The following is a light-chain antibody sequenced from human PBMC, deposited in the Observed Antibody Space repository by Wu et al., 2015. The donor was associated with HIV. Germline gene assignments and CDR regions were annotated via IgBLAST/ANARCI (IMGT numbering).Light chain of an antibody. J-gene: IGKJ2*03. V-gene: IGKV3-11*01. Sequence: EIVLTQSPATLSLSPGETATLSCRASQSISSYLAWYQQKPGQAPRLLIYDASNRATGIPARFSGRGSGTDFTLTISRLEPEDFAVYYCQQFENSPMYSFGQGTKLEI. CDR1: QSISSY. CDR2: DAS. CDR3: QQFENSPMYS.